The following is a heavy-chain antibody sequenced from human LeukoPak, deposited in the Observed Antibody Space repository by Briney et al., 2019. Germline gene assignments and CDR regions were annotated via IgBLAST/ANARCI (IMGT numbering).Heavy chain of an antibody. D-gene: IGHD6-13*01. Sequence: ASETLSLTCTVSGGSISSYYWSWIRQPPGKGLEWIGYIYYSGSTNYNPSLKSRVTISVDTSKNQFSLKLNSVTAADTAVYYCARHPPLYSSSPDYFDYWGQGSLVTVSS. CDR3: ARHPPLYSSSPDYFDY. CDR1: GGSISSYY. CDR2: IYYSGST. V-gene: IGHV4-59*08. J-gene: IGHJ4*02.